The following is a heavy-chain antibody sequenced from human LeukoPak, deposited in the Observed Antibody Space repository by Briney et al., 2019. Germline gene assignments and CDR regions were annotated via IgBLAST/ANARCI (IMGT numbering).Heavy chain of an antibody. V-gene: IGHV1-2*02. J-gene: IGHJ5*02. CDR2: INPNSGGT. Sequence: ASVKVSCKASGYTFTSYHIDWVRQAPGQGLEWMGWINPNSGGTNYAQKFQGRVTMTRDTSISTAYMELSRLRSDDTAVYFCARSGPAGAIVVVPAGWFDPWGQGTLVTVSS. CDR1: GYTFTSYH. CDR3: ARSGPAGAIVVVPAGWFDP. D-gene: IGHD2-2*01.